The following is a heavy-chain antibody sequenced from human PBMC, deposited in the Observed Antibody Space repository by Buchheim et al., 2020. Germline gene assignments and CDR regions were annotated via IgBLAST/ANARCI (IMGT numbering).Heavy chain of an antibody. J-gene: IGHJ2*01. CDR2: IKSGGTT. D-gene: IGHD5-18*01. CDR3: AKDQGYSSGDLGYFDL. CDR1: GFSVRIHY. Sequence: QLVESGGGLIQPGGSLSLSRAASGFSVRIHYMSWVRQAPGRRLEWVSLIKSGGTTEYVASVKGRFTISRDNPQNPLDLQLDSLSAEDTAVYYCAKDQGYSSGDLGYFDLWGRGTL. V-gene: IGHV3-53*01.